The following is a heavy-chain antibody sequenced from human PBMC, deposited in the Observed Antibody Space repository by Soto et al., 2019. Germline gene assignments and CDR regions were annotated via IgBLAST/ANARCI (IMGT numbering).Heavy chain of an antibody. Sequence: WWSLRLSCSTSVFSFTTYTMVWFRRGPGKGLEWVSSISGTGNYKYYADSVKGRFTISRDNARKSLSLQMSSLRAEDTAVYYCVTSTLGGYYYGMDVWGQGTTVTVSS. J-gene: IGHJ6*02. CDR1: VFSFTTYT. CDR2: ISGTGNYK. CDR3: VTSTLGGYYYGMDV. V-gene: IGHV3-21*01.